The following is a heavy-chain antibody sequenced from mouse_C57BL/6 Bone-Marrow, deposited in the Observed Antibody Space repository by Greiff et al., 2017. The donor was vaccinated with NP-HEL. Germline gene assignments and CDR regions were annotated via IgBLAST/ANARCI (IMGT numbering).Heavy chain of an antibody. CDR2: IYPGDGDT. D-gene: IGHD2-1*01. Sequence: VQLQQSGPELVKPGASVKISCKASGYAFSSSWMNWVKQRPGKGLEWIGRIYPGDGDTNYNGKFKGKATLTADISSSTAYMQLSSLTSEDSAVYFCADGNCSGAMDYWGQGTSVTVSS. CDR3: ADGNCSGAMDY. V-gene: IGHV1-82*01. J-gene: IGHJ4*01. CDR1: GYAFSSSW.